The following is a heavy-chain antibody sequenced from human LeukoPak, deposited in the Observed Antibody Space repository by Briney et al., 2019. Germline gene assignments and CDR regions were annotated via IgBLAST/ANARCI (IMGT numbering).Heavy chain of an antibody. J-gene: IGHJ4*02. V-gene: IGHV3-48*01. CDR3: ARDTKYAFDN. CDR2: IGISSGNT. CDR1: GFTFSSYS. D-gene: IGHD2-2*01. Sequence: SGGSLRLSCAASGFTFSSYSMNWVRQAPGKGLEWISYIGISSGNTKYADSVKGRFTISGDKAKNSVYLQMNSLRAEDTAVYYCARDTKYAFDNWGQGTLVTVSS.